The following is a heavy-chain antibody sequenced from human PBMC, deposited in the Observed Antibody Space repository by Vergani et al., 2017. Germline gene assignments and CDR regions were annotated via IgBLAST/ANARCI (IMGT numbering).Heavy chain of an antibody. Sequence: EVQLLESGGGLVQPGGSLRLSCAASGLTFSSYAMSWVRQAPGKGLEWVSAISGSGGSTYYADSVKGRFTISRDNAKNSLYLQMNSLRAEDTAVYYCARSGNWNYGMDVWGQGTTVTVSS. CDR2: ISGSGGST. D-gene: IGHD1-20*01. CDR3: ARSGNWNYGMDV. J-gene: IGHJ6*02. V-gene: IGHV3-23*01. CDR1: GLTFSSYA.